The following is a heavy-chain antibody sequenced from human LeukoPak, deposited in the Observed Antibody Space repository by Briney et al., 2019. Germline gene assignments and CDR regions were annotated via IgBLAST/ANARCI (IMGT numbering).Heavy chain of an antibody. J-gene: IGHJ3*02. CDR2: IWYDGSNK. CDR3: ARDGLLAYCGGDCSGVFDI. D-gene: IGHD2-21*01. CDR1: GFTFSSYG. V-gene: IGHV3-33*01. Sequence: PGGSLRLFCAASGFTFSSYGMHWVRQAPGKGLEWVAVIWYDGSNKYYADSVKGRFTISRDNSKNTLYLQMNSLRAEDTAVYYCARDGLLAYCGGDCSGVFDIWGQGTMVAVSS.